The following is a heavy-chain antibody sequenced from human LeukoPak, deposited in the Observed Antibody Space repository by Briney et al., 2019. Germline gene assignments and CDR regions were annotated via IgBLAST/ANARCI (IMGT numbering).Heavy chain of an antibody. J-gene: IGHJ4*02. Sequence: PGGSLRLSCAASGFTFSSYAMSWVRQAPGKGLEWVSAISGSGGSTYYADSVKGRFTISRDNSKNTLYLQMNSLRAEDTALYYCAKDIFTGIAAAGAIDYWGQGTLVTVSS. D-gene: IGHD6-13*01. V-gene: IGHV3-23*01. CDR3: AKDIFTGIAAAGAIDY. CDR1: GFTFSSYA. CDR2: ISGSGGST.